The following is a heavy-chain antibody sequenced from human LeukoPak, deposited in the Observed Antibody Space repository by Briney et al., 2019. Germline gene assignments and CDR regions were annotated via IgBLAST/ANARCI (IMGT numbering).Heavy chain of an antibody. V-gene: IGHV4-59*08. CDR2: ISYSGST. D-gene: IGHD2/OR15-2a*01. Sequence: SETLSLTCTVSGGSISPYFWSWIRQPPGKGLEWIGCISYSGSTNYNPSLKSRVTISLDTSKNQFSLKLTSVTAADTAVYYCARSRGCNSMTCYVDYWGQGTLVTVSS. CDR1: GGSISPYF. J-gene: IGHJ4*02. CDR3: ARSRGCNSMTCYVDY.